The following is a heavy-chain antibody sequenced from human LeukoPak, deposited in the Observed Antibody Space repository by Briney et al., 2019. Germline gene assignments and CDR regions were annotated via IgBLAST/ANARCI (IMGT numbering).Heavy chain of an antibody. CDR2: IYTGGNA. CDR3: ARDRLRIGCFDL. J-gene: IGHJ2*01. Sequence: PGGSLRLSCAASGFTFSSYAMSWVRQAPGKGLEWVSVIYTGGNAYYADSVKGRFTFSRDNSKNTLYLQMNSLRAEDTAVYYCARDRLRIGCFDLWGRGTLVTVSS. D-gene: IGHD6-6*01. V-gene: IGHV3-53*01. CDR1: GFTFSSYA.